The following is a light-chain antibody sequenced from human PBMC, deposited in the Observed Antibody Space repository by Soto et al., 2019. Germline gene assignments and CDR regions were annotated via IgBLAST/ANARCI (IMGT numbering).Light chain of an antibody. V-gene: IGLV1-40*01. CDR2: GNS. CDR3: QSYDSSLSGSNV. J-gene: IGLJ1*01. CDR1: SSNIGAGYD. Sequence: QAVVTQPPSVSGAPGQRVTISCTGSSSNIGAGYDVHWYQQLPGTAPKFLIYGNSNRPSGVPDRFSGSKSGTSASLAITGLQAEDEADYYCQSYDSSLSGSNVFGTGTKLTVL.